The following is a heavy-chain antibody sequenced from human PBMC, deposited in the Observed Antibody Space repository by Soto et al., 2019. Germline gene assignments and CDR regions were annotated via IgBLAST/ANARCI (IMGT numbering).Heavy chain of an antibody. Sequence: SVKVSCKASGGTFSSYAISWVRQAPGQGLEWMGGIIPIFGTANYAQKFQGRVTITADESTSTAYMELSSLRSEDTAVYYCARHEDSVLRFFDYWGQGTLVTVSS. CDR2: IIPIFGTA. V-gene: IGHV1-69*13. CDR3: ARHEDSVLRFFDY. CDR1: GGTFSSYA. J-gene: IGHJ4*02. D-gene: IGHD3-3*01.